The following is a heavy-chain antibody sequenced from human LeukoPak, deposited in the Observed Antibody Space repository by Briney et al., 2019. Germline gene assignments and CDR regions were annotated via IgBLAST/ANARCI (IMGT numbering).Heavy chain of an antibody. J-gene: IGHJ4*02. D-gene: IGHD3-16*01. CDR1: GGSISSSSYY. V-gene: IGHV4-39*07. CDR3: ARSPPGGAARPTDY. CDR2: IYYSGST. Sequence: PSETLSLTCTVSGGSISSSSYYWGWIRQPPGKGLEWIGSIYYSGSTYYNPSLKSRVTISVDTSKSQFSLKLSSVTAADTAVYYCARSPPGGAARPTDYWGQGTLVTVSS.